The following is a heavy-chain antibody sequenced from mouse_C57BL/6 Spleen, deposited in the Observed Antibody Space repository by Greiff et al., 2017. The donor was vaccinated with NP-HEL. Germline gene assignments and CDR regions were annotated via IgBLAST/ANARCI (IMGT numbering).Heavy chain of an antibody. CDR2: ISSGSSTI. Sequence: EVKLQESGGGLVKPGGSLKLSCAASGFTFSDYGMHWVRQAPEKGLEWVAYISSGSSTIYYADTVKGRFTISRDNAKNTLFLQMTSLRSEDTAMYYCARDGRGYFDVWGTGTTVTVSS. J-gene: IGHJ1*03. CDR3: ARDGRGYFDV. D-gene: IGHD1-2*01. V-gene: IGHV5-17*01. CDR1: GFTFSDYG.